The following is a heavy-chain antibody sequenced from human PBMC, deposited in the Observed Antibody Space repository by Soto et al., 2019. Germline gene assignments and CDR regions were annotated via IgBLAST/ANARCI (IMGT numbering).Heavy chain of an antibody. CDR2: IHHSGST. V-gene: IGHV4-38-2*01. CDR3: ARSSGYVPGGY. D-gene: IGHD5-12*01. Sequence: SETLSLTCAVSGYSISSGYYWGWIRQPPGKGLEWIGIIHHSGSTYYNPSLRSRITISLDTSKNQFSLKMPSVTAADTAVYYCARSSGYVPGGYWGQGILVTVYS. J-gene: IGHJ4*02. CDR1: GYSISSGYY.